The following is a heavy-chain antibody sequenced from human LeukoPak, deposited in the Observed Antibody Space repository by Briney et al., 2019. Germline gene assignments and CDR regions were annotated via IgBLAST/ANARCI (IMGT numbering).Heavy chain of an antibody. Sequence: PSETLSLTCTVSGGSISRYYWSWLRQPPGKGLEWIGYFDNSGSANYNPSLKSRVTLSMDTSKNQFSLKLRSVTAADTAVYVCARFPYFEGVDYWGQGTQVIFSS. CDR3: ARFPYFEGVDY. D-gene: IGHD3-9*01. J-gene: IGHJ4*02. CDR2: FDNSGSA. CDR1: GGSISRYY. V-gene: IGHV4-4*08.